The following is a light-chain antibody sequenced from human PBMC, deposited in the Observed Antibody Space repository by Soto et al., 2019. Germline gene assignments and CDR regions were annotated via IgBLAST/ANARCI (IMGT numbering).Light chain of an antibody. CDR1: RSLSTF. Sequence: EIVLTQSPAPLYLSPGERDTLSCRASRSLSTFFDWYQQKPGQAPRLVIYDASNRATCIPVRFSASGSGTDFTLTISSLEPEDFAVYSCHLRSNLFTVGPGPTVQIK. J-gene: IGKJ3*01. V-gene: IGKV3-11*01. CDR3: HLRSNLFT. CDR2: DAS.